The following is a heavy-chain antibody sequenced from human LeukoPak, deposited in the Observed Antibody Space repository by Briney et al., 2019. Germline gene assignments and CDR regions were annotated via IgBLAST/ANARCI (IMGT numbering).Heavy chain of an antibody. Sequence: GSSVKVSCTASGGTFSSYAISWVRQAPGPGLEWMGGIIPIFGTANYAQKFQGRVTITADESTSTAYMELSSLRSEDTAVYYCARESSGYLDYWGQGTLVTVSS. CDR1: GGTFSSYA. J-gene: IGHJ4*02. V-gene: IGHV1-69*01. D-gene: IGHD3-22*01. CDR2: IIPIFGTA. CDR3: ARESSGYLDY.